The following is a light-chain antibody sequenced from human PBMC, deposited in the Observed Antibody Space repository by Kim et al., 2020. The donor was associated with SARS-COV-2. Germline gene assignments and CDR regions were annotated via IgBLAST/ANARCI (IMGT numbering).Light chain of an antibody. CDR3: AAWDDSLNGYV. Sequence: GRRVTISCSGSSSNIRTNTLNWYQQLPGTAPKLLISSNNQRPSGVPDRFSGSKSGTSASLAISGLQSEDEADYYCAAWDDSLNGYVFGTGTKVTVL. V-gene: IGLV1-44*01. CDR1: SSNIRTNT. CDR2: SNN. J-gene: IGLJ1*01.